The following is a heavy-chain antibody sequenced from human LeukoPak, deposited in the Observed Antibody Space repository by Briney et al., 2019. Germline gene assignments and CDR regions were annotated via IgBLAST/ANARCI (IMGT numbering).Heavy chain of an antibody. CDR2: LYYSGST. V-gene: IGHV4-30-4*07. CDR1: GASISSGGYS. Sequence: SETLSLTCAVSGASISSGGYSWSWIRQPPGKGLEWIGYLYYSGSTYYNPSLKSRVTISVDTSKNQFYLRLTSVTAEDTAVYYCAKDRVPMTTVTPGDYWGQGTLVTVSS. D-gene: IGHD4-17*01. CDR3: AKDRVPMTTVTPGDY. J-gene: IGHJ4*02.